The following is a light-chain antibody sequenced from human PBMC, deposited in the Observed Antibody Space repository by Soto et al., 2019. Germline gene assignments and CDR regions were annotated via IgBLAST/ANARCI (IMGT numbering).Light chain of an antibody. J-gene: IGKJ1*01. Sequence: DIQMTESPSSLSASVGDRVTITCRAGQSISTYLNWYQQKSGKPPKLLISAASSLQSGVPSRFSGSGSGTDFTLTISSLQPEDFATYYCQHYNSYSEAFGQGTKVDIK. CDR3: QHYNSYSEA. V-gene: IGKV1-39*01. CDR1: QSISTY. CDR2: AAS.